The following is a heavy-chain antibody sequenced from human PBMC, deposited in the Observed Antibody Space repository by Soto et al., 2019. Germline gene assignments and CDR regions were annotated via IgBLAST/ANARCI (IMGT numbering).Heavy chain of an antibody. J-gene: IGHJ6*02. D-gene: IGHD3-10*01. V-gene: IGHV1-69*04. Sequence: ASVKVSCKASGGTFSSYAISWVRQAPGQGLEWMGRIIPILGIANYAQKFQGRVTITADKSTSTAYMELSSLRSEDTAVYYCAMYGSGSYYYYYGMDVWGQGTTVTVSS. CDR3: AMYGSGSYYYYYGMDV. CDR1: GGTFSSYA. CDR2: IIPILGIA.